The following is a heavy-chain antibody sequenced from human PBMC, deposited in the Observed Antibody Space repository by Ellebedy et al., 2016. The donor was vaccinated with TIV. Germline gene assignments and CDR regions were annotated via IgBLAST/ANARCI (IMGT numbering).Heavy chain of an antibody. D-gene: IGHD7-27*01. CDR3: ARLRPTGVGGRGYFDF. CDR2: IEDSGSS. V-gene: IGHV4-39*02. J-gene: IGHJ4*02. Sequence: MPSETLSLTCAVSGGSISSTSYFWGWIRQPPGKGLEWIGSIEDSGSSYYNPSLQGRVTISVDPSKNHFSLHLSSVAATDAAVYYCARLRPTGVGGRGYFDFWGQGSLVTVSS. CDR1: GGSISSTSYF.